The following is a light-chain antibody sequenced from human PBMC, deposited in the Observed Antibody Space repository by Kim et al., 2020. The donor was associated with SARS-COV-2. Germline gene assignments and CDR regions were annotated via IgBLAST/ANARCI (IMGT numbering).Light chain of an antibody. CDR1: SLRSYY. J-gene: IGLJ2*01. V-gene: IGLV3-19*01. CDR3: QSRDSGGNVL. Sequence: SSELTQYPAVSVALGQTVRITCQGDSLRSYYATWYQQRPRQAPVLVIYGRNNRPSGIPDRFSGSSSGNTASLTISGAQAEDEADFYCQSRDSGGNVLFGGGTQLTVL. CDR2: GRN.